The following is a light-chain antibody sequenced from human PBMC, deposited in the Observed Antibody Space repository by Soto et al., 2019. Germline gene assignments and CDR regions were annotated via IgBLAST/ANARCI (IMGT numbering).Light chain of an antibody. CDR3: QQYDKYST. V-gene: IGKV1-5*01. CDR2: DAS. J-gene: IGKJ1*01. Sequence: IQMTQSPSTLSASVGDTVTITCRASQTISVSLAWYRQKPGKAPNLLIYDASTLQEGVPSRFSGSGSGTEFTLTVTRLQPDDFATDFCQQYDKYSTFGHRTKVDVK. CDR1: QTISVS.